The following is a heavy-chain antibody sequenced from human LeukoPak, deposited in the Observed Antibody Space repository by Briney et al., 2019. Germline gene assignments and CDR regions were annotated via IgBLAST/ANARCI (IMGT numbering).Heavy chain of an antibody. D-gene: IGHD2-15*01. V-gene: IGHV4-34*01. CDR3: ARRGGGSDY. CDR2: INHSGST. Sequence: SETLSLTCAVYGGSFSGYYWSWIRQPPGKGLEWIGEINHSGSTYYNPSLKSRVTISVDTSKNQFSLKLSSVTAADTAVYYCARRGGGSDYWGQGTLVTVSS. J-gene: IGHJ4*02. CDR1: GGSFSGYY.